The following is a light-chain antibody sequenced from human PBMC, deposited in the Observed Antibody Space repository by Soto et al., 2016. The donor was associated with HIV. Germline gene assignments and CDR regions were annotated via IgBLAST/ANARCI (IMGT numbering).Light chain of an antibody. CDR1: QGISSS. V-gene: IGKV1-27*01. J-gene: IGKJ4*01. CDR2: TAS. Sequence: DIQMTQSPSSLSASVGDRVTITCRASQGISSSLAWYQQKPGKVPKLLIYTASTLQSGVPSRFSGSGSGTDFTLTISSLQPEDVATYYCQKYVDVPATFGGGTKVEIK. CDR3: QKYVDVPAT.